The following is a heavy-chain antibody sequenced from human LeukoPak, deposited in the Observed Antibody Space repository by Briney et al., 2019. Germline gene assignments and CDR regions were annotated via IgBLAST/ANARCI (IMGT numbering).Heavy chain of an antibody. CDR1: GFTFSSSA. CDR2: IYHSGAT. J-gene: IGHJ4*02. Sequence: GSLRLSCAASGFTFSSSAMSWVRQVPGKGLEWIGEIYHSGATNYNPSLKSRVTMLLDKSKNQFSLKLNSVTAADTAVYYCARNGGNSDFDYWGQGTLVTVSS. CDR3: ARNGGNSDFDY. D-gene: IGHD4-23*01. V-gene: IGHV4-4*02.